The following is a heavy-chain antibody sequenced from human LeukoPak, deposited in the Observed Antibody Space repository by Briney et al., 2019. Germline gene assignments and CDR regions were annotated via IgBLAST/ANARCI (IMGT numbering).Heavy chain of an antibody. V-gene: IGHV3-30-3*01. CDR2: ISYDGSNK. CDR1: GFTFSSYA. D-gene: IGHD6-13*01. Sequence: PEGSLRLSCAASGFTFSSYAMHWVRQAPGKGLEWVAVISYDGSNKYYADSVKGRFTISRDNSKNTLYLQMNSLRAEDTAVYYCARDHVIAAAGTFDYWGQGTLVTVSS. CDR3: ARDHVIAAAGTFDY. J-gene: IGHJ4*02.